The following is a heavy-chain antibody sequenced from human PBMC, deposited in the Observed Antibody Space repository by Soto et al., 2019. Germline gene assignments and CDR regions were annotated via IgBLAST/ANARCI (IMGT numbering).Heavy chain of an antibody. Sequence: GGSLRLSCAASGFTFSSYAMTWVRQAPGKGLEWVGRIKTKSEGEATDYAAPLKGRFTISRGDSKNTLFLQMNSLKTEDTAVYYCTTGSVECVWGQGATVTVSS. CDR1: GFTFSSYA. CDR3: TTGSVECV. J-gene: IGHJ6*02. CDR2: IKTKSEGEAT. D-gene: IGHD2-15*01. V-gene: IGHV3-15*01.